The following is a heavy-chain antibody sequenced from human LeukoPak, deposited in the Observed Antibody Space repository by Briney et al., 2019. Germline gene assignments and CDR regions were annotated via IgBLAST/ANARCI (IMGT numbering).Heavy chain of an antibody. CDR3: ARSSITMIVVVITAPPDY. J-gene: IGHJ4*02. CDR2: INPSGGST. V-gene: IGHV1-46*01. CDR1: GYTFTGYY. D-gene: IGHD3-22*01. Sequence: GASVKVSCKASGYTFTGYYMHWVRQAPGQGLEWMGIINPSGGSTSYAQKFQGRVTMTRDTSTSAVYMELSSLRSEDTAVYYCARSSITMIVVVITAPPDYWGQGTLVTVSS.